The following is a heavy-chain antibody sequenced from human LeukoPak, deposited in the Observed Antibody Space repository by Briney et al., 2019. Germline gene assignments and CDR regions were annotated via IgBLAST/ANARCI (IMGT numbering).Heavy chain of an antibody. CDR3: ASYCSSTSCGTGGVFDY. Sequence: SETLSLTCTVSGGSISSGGYYWSWIRQHPGKGLEWIGYIYYSGSTYYNPSLKSRVTISVDTSKNQFSLKLSSVTAADTAVYYCASYCSSTSCGTGGVFDYWGQGTLVTVSS. D-gene: IGHD2-2*01. V-gene: IGHV4-31*03. CDR1: GGSISSGGYY. CDR2: IYYSGST. J-gene: IGHJ4*02.